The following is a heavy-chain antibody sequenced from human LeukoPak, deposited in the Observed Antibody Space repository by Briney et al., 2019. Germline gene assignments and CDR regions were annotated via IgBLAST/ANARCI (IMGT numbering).Heavy chain of an antibody. V-gene: IGHV3-30*04. D-gene: IGHD4-17*01. CDR1: GFSFSDSV. Sequence: GGSLRLSCVASGFSFSDSVIHWVRQAPGKGLEWVAVISHDVKTTYYADSAKGRFTISRDNSKNTLYLQMNSLRAEDTAVYYCAKDSTTVTTGRGNFDYWGQGTLVTVSS. CDR3: AKDSTTVTTGRGNFDY. J-gene: IGHJ4*01. CDR2: ISHDVKTT.